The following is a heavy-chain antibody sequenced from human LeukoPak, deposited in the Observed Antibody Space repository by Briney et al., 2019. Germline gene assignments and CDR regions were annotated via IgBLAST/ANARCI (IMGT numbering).Heavy chain of an antibody. CDR2: IIPIFGTA. J-gene: IGHJ4*02. Sequence: SVKVSCKASGGTFSSYAISWVRQAPGQGLEWMGGIIPIFGTANYAQKFQGRVTITTDESTSTAYMELSSLRSEDTAVYYCATDLMIVPRPGYWGQGTLVTVSS. D-gene: IGHD3-22*01. CDR1: GGTFSSYA. CDR3: ATDLMIVPRPGY. V-gene: IGHV1-69*05.